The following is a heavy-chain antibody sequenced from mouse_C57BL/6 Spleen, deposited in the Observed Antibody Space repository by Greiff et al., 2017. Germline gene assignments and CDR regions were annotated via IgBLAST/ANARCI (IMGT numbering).Heavy chain of an antibody. Sequence: VQLKESGPGLVAPSQSLSITCTVSGFSLTSYGVHWVRQPPGKGLEWLVVIWSDGSTTYNSALKSRLSISKDNSKSQVFLKMNSLQTDDTAMYYCARNGYYSYYAMDYWGQGTSVTVSS. D-gene: IGHD2-3*01. V-gene: IGHV2-6*02. CDR1: GFSLTSYG. CDR2: IWSDGST. J-gene: IGHJ4*01. CDR3: ARNGYYSYYAMDY.